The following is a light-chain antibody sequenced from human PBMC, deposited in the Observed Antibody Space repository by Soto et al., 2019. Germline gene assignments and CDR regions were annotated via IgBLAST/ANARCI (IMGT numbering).Light chain of an antibody. Sequence: EIVLTQSPATPSLSPGERAPLSCRASQSVSSYLAWYQQKPGQAPRLLIYDASNRATGIPARFSGSGSGTDFTLTISSLEPEDFAVYYCQQRSNWPGTFGPGTKVDIK. J-gene: IGKJ3*01. CDR2: DAS. CDR1: QSVSSY. CDR3: QQRSNWPGT. V-gene: IGKV3-11*01.